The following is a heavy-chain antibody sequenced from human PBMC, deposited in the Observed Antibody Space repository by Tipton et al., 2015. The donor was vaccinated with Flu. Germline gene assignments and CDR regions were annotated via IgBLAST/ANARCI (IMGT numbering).Heavy chain of an antibody. J-gene: IGHJ4*02. D-gene: IGHD3-16*01. CDR3: AGDWGNPAVTFRVYYFGY. V-gene: IGHV1-46*01. CDR2: INPSAGGT. CDR1: GFTFTKYY. Sequence: QLVQSGAEVKKPGASVKVSCKASGFTFTKYYIHWVRQAPGQGLEWMGIINPSAGGTAYAQKLQGRVTMTRDTSTSTVYMELSSLRSEDTAMYYWAGDWGNPAVTFRVYYFGYGGQGSRVSVSS.